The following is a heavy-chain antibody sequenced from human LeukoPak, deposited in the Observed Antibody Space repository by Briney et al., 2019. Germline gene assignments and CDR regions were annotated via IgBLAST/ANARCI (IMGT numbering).Heavy chain of an antibody. D-gene: IGHD2-15*01. CDR3: AREQLHCSGGSCYFYFWDY. V-gene: IGHV4-39*07. J-gene: IGHJ4*02. CDR1: GGSISSSSFY. Sequence: SETLSLTCTVSGGSISSSSFYWGWIRQPPGKGLEWIGSISYSGITYYNPSLKSRVTISVDTSKNQFSLKLSSVTAADTAVYYCAREQLHCSGGSCYFYFWDYWGQGTLVTVSS. CDR2: ISYSGIT.